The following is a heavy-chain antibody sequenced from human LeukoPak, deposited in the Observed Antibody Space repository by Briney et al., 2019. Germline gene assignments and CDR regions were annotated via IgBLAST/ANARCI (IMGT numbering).Heavy chain of an antibody. CDR3: ARASSESSFWYSGSQGYFDY. V-gene: IGHV6-1*01. J-gene: IGHJ4*02. CDR1: GDSVSSNSAA. CDR2: TYYRSKWYN. D-gene: IGHD1-26*01. Sequence: SQTLSLTCAISGDSVSSNSAAWNWIRQSPSRGLEWLGRTYYRSKWYNDYAVSVKSRITINPDTSKNQFSLQLNSVTPEDTAVYYCARASSESSFWYSGSQGYFDYWGQGTLVTVSS.